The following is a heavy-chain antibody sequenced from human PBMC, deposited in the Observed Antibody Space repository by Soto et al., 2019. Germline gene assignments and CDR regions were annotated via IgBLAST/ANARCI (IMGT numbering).Heavy chain of an antibody. CDR2: INHSGST. CDR3: ARLLPVGSSSSVYYYYMDV. V-gene: IGHV4-34*01. J-gene: IGHJ6*03. CDR1: GGSFSGYY. Sequence: SETLSLTCAVYGGSFSGYYWSWIRQPPGKGLEWIGEINHSGSTNYNPSLKSRVTISVDTSKNQFSLKLSSVTAADTAVYYCARLLPVGSSSSVYYYYMDVWGKGTTVTVSS. D-gene: IGHD6-6*01.